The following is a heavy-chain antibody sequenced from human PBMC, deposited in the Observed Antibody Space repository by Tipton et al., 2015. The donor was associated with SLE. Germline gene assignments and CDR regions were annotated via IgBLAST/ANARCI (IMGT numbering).Heavy chain of an antibody. CDR1: GGSLSSSSYS. Sequence: TLSLTCTVSGGSLSSSSYSWDWIRQPPGKGLEWIGKIHYSGDTYYNPSLKSRVTMSVDTSKNQFSLRLTSVTAADTAVYYCVRDQVGVGDFDYWGQGALVTVSS. CDR2: IHYSGDT. J-gene: IGHJ4*02. V-gene: IGHV4-39*07. D-gene: IGHD3-16*01. CDR3: VRDQVGVGDFDY.